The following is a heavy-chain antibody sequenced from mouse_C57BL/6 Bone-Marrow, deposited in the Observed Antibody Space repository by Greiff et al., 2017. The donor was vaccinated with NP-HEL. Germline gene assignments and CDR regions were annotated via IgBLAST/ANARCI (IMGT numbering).Heavy chain of an antibody. V-gene: IGHV1-55*01. J-gene: IGHJ2*01. D-gene: IGHD2-3*01. CDR1: GYTFTSYW. Sequence: VKLQQPGAELVKPGASVKMSCKASGYTFTSYWITWVKQRPGQGLEWIGDIYPGSGSTNYNEKFKSKATLTVDTSSSTAYMQLSSLTSEDSAVYYCAREGIYDGYYEDYWGQGTTLTVSS. CDR3: AREGIYDGYYEDY. CDR2: IYPGSGST.